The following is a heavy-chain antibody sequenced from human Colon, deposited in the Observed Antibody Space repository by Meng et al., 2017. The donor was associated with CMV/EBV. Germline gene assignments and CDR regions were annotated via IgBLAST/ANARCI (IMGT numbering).Heavy chain of an antibody. V-gene: IGHV1-2*02. D-gene: IGHD6-6*01. J-gene: IGHJ5*02. Sequence: SGYTFTDYDVHWVRQAPGQGLEGMGWINPKSGITIYAKNFQGRLTLTRDTSISTVYMELSRLRSDDTAVYYCAKTAEYSSSSAAFDPWGQGTLVTVSS. CDR3: AKTAEYSSSSAAFDP. CDR1: GYTFTDYD. CDR2: INPKSGIT.